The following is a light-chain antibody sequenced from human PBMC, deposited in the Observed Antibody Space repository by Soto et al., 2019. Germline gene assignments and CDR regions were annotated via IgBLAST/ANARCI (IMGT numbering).Light chain of an antibody. CDR1: QTLNDW. CDR3: QQYKYYWT. J-gene: IGKJ1*01. Sequence: DIQMTQSPSTLSASVGDRVTITCRASQTLNDWLAWYQHKPGQGPKPLTYATSKLETGVPPRFSGSGSGTEFTLTIPGPQPDDSATYFCQQYKYYWTFGQATKVEVK. CDR2: ATS. V-gene: IGKV1-5*03.